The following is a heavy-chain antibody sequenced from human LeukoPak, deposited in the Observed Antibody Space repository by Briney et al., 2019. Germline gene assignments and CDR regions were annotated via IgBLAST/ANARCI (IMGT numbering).Heavy chain of an antibody. V-gene: IGHV3-21*04. CDR2: ISSSSSYI. CDR3: AKSPECGGDCYNLSD. Sequence: GGSLRLSCAASGFTFSSYSMNWVRQAPGKGLEWVSSISSSSSYIYYADSVKGRFTISRDKSKNTLYLQMNSLRAEDTAVYYCAKSPECGGDCYNLSDWGQGTQVTVSS. CDR1: GFTFSSYS. J-gene: IGHJ4*02. D-gene: IGHD2-21*01.